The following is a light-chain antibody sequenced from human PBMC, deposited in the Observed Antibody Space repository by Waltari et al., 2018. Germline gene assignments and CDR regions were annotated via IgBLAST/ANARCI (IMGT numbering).Light chain of an antibody. CDR1: VRDVCSYAY. V-gene: IGLV2-14*03. CDR2: DVS. J-gene: IGLJ2*01. Sequence: QSALTQPASVSGSPGQSITISCTGTVRDVCSYAYASWYQQHPGKGPKLMIFDVSNRPSGVSNRFSGSKSGNTASLTISGLQAEDEADYYCSSYTSSGTVIFGGGTKLTVL. CDR3: SSYTSSGTVI.